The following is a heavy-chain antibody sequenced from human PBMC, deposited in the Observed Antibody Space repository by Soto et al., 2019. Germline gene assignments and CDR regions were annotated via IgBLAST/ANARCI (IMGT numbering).Heavy chain of an antibody. D-gene: IGHD3-9*01. CDR2: ISGSGGST. CDR3: EKAWNYDILTGYRDFFDY. V-gene: IGHV3-23*01. J-gene: IGHJ4*02. CDR1: GFTFSSYA. Sequence: AGGSLRLSCAASGFTFSSYAMSWVRQAPGKGLEWVSAISGSGGSTYYADSVKGRFTISRDNSKNTLYLQMNSLRAADTAVYYCEKAWNYDILTGYRDFFDYWGQGTLVTVSS.